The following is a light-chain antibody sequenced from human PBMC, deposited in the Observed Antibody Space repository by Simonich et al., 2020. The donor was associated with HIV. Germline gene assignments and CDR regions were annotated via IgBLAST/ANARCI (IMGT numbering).Light chain of an antibody. V-gene: IGKV3-15*01. CDR3: QQYDNWPPWT. CDR2: GSS. Sequence: EIVMTQSPATLSVSPGERATPSCTAIQRISSNLAWYHQKPGQAPRRLIYGSSTRATGIPSRFSGSGSGTEFTLTIGNMQSEDFAVYYCQQYDNWPPWTFGQGTKVEIK. CDR1: QRISSN. J-gene: IGKJ1*01.